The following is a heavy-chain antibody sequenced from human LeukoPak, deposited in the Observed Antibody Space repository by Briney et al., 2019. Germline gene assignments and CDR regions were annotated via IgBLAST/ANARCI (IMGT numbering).Heavy chain of an antibody. CDR3: ARGVRYSSSWYSFGYYFDY. Sequence: SETLSLTCAVYGGSFSGYYWGWLRQPPGKGLEWMGEINHSGSTNYNPSLTSRVTISVDTSKNQFSLKLSSVTAADTAVYYCARGVRYSSSWYSFGYYFDYWGQGTLVTVSS. V-gene: IGHV4-34*01. D-gene: IGHD6-13*01. J-gene: IGHJ4*02. CDR1: GGSFSGYY. CDR2: INHSGST.